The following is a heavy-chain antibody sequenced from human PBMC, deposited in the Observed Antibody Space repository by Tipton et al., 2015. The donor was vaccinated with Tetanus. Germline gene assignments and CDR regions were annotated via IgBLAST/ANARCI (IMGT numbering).Heavy chain of an antibody. CDR2: IYYSGST. Sequence: TLSLTCSVSGGSISSYFWSWIRQSPGQGLEWIGLIYYSGSTSYNPSLKSRVTISVDTSKNQLSLKLTSVTAADRAVYYCARAGMVTDDRSKFDSWGQGVLVSVSS. CDR3: ARAGMVTDDRSKFDS. D-gene: IGHD2-21*02. V-gene: IGHV4-59*01. CDR1: GGSISSYF. J-gene: IGHJ4*02.